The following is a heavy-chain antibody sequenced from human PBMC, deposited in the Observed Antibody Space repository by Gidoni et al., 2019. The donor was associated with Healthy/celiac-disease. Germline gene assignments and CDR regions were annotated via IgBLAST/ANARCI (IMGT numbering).Heavy chain of an antibody. Sequence: EVQLLESGGGLVQPGGSLRLSCAASGFTFSSYAMSWVRPAPGKGLEWVSAISVSGGSTYCADSVKGRFTISRDNSKNTLYLQMNSLRAEDTAVYYCAKNRRGCTNGVCYYYGMDVWGQGTTVTVSS. J-gene: IGHJ6*02. D-gene: IGHD2-8*01. CDR1: GFTFSSYA. CDR3: AKNRRGCTNGVCYYYGMDV. CDR2: ISVSGGST. V-gene: IGHV3-23*01.